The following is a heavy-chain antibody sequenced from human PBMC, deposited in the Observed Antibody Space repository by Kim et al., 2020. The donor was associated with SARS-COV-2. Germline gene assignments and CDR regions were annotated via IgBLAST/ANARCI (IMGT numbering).Heavy chain of an antibody. D-gene: IGHD4-4*01. CDR2: KT. J-gene: IGHJ4*02. Sequence: KTQYSQKFQGGVTITRDTSANTAYMELRRLTTKDTAVYYCARDMDPTVYDHWGQGTLVTVSS. CDR3: ARDMDPTVYDH. V-gene: IGHV1-3*01.